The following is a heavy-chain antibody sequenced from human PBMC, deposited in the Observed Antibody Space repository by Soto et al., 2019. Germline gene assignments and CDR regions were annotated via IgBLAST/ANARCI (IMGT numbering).Heavy chain of an antibody. J-gene: IGHJ4*02. CDR3: AKGGRQWLVTSDFNY. CDR2: VSHDGRNT. Sequence: VQLVESGGGVVQPGRSLRLSCAASGFTFSDYAMHWVRQAPGKGLEWVAVVSHDGRNTHYADSVKGRCTISRDSSKNTVSLEMTSLRAEDMAVYYWAKGGRQWLVTSDFNYWGQGDVVTVSS. D-gene: IGHD6-19*01. CDR1: GFTFSDYA. V-gene: IGHV3-30*18.